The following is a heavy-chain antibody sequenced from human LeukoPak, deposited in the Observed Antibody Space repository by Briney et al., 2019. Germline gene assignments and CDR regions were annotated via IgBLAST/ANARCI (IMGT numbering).Heavy chain of an antibody. CDR1: GFTFSSYD. V-gene: IGHV3-13*05. Sequence: PGGSLRLSCAASGFTFSSYDMHWVRQATGKGLEWVSAIGTAGDPYYPGSVKGRFTISRENAKNSLYLLMNSLRAGDTAVYYCARGRLYSSSSYVDYWGQGTLVTVSS. J-gene: IGHJ4*02. CDR3: ARGRLYSSSSYVDY. CDR2: IGTAGDP. D-gene: IGHD6-6*01.